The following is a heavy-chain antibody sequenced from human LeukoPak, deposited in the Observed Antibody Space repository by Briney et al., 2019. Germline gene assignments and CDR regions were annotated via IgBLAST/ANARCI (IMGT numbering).Heavy chain of an antibody. CDR1: GFTFSDYW. V-gene: IGHV3-7*03. D-gene: IGHD3-10*01. CDR2: IRQDDSEK. CDR3: AKEYGSGSYRSFDY. J-gene: IGHJ4*02. Sequence: GGSLRLSCSASGFTFSDYWMMWVRQAPGKGLEWLGNIRQDDSEKNYVDSVKGRFTISRDNAKSSLYLQMNSLRAEDTAVYYCAKEYGSGSYRSFDYWGQGTLVTVSS.